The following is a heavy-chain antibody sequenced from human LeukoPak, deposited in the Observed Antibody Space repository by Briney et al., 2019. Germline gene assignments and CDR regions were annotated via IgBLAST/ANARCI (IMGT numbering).Heavy chain of an antibody. Sequence: SETLSLTCAVYGGSFSGYYWSWIRQHPGKGLEWIGYIYYSGSTYYNPSLKSRVTISVDTSKNQFSLKLSSVTAADTAVYYCARDYRLSNAFDIWGQGTMVTVSS. J-gene: IGHJ3*02. CDR3: ARDYRLSNAFDI. D-gene: IGHD3-16*02. V-gene: IGHV4-31*11. CDR1: GGSFSGYY. CDR2: IYYSGST.